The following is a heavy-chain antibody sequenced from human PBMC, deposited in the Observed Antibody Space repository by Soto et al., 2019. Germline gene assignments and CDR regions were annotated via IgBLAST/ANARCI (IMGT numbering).Heavy chain of an antibody. CDR3: ARGAGDYYYYGMDV. Sequence: QVHLVQSGAEVRKPGASVKVSCKASGYTFVSYGINWVRQAPGQGLEWMGWINTYNGNTNYAQKLQGRVTMTTDTSKTTGYMELRSLRSDDTAVYYCARGAGDYYYYGMDVWGQGTTVIVSS. V-gene: IGHV1-18*01. CDR1: GYTFVSYG. J-gene: IGHJ6*02. D-gene: IGHD1-26*01. CDR2: INTYNGNT.